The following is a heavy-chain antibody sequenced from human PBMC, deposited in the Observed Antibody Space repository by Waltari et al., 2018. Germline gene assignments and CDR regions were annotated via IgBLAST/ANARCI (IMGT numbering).Heavy chain of an antibody. CDR3: ARSSSDAFDI. J-gene: IGHJ3*02. V-gene: IGHV3-21*01. D-gene: IGHD6-13*01. Sequence: EVQLVESGGGLVKPGGSLRLSCAASGFPFSSYSMTWVRQDPGKGLGWVSSISSSSSYIYYAESVKGRFTISRDNAKNSLYLQMNSLRAEDTAVYYCARSSSDAFDIWGQGTMVTVSS. CDR1: GFPFSSYS. CDR2: ISSSSSYI.